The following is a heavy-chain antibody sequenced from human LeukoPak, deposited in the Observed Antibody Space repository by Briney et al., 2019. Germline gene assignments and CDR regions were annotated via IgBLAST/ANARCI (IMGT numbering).Heavy chain of an antibody. D-gene: IGHD3-3*01. CDR2: IYYSGST. CDR3: ARHLDDFWSGYYPNWFDP. Sequence: SETLSLTCTVSGGSISSSSYYWGWIRQPPGKGLEWIGSIYYSGSTHYNPSLKSRVTISVDTSKNQFSLKLSSVTAADTAVYYCARHLDDFWSGYYPNWFDPWGQGTLVTVSS. J-gene: IGHJ5*02. CDR1: GGSISSSSYY. V-gene: IGHV4-39*01.